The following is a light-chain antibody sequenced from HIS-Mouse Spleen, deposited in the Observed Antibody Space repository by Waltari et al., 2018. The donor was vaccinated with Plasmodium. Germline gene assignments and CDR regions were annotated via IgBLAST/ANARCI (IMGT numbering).Light chain of an antibody. CDR1: ALPKKY. CDR2: EDS. Sequence: SYELTQPPSVSVSPGQTARITCSGDALPKKYAYWYQRKSGQAPVLVIYEDSKRPAGITVSFSGSSSGTMATLTISGAQVEDEADYYCYSTDSSGNHRVFGGGTKLTVL. V-gene: IGLV3-10*01. CDR3: YSTDSSGNHRV. J-gene: IGLJ3*02.